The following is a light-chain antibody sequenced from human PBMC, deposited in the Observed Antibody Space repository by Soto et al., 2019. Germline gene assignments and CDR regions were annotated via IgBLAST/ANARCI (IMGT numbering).Light chain of an antibody. CDR3: QQSYNSPIT. V-gene: IGKV4-1*01. J-gene: IGKJ5*01. CDR1: QSVLSSSNNKNY. Sequence: DIVMTQSPESLAVSLGERATINCRSSQSVLSSSNNKNYLVWYQQKPGQPPKLLISWASTRESGVPDRFSGSGSGTDFTLTISSLQAEDVAVYCCQQSYNSPITFGQGTRLEIK. CDR2: WAS.